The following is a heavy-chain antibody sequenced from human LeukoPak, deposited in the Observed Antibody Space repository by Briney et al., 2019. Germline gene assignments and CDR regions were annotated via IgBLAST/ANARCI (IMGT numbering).Heavy chain of an antibody. J-gene: IGHJ4*02. CDR2: INPNSGGT. CDR3: ARDRTRTGYSSGWYHDY. Sequence: ASVKVSSKPSGYTFTVYYMRWVRQAPGQGLEWMGWINPNSGGTNYAQKFQGRVTITRDTSISTAYMELSRLRSDDTAVCYCARDRTRTGYSSGWYHDYWGQGTLVTVSS. CDR1: GYTFTVYY. V-gene: IGHV1-2*02. D-gene: IGHD6-19*01.